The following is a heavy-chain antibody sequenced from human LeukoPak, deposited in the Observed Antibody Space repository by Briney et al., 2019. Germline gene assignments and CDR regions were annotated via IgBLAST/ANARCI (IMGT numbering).Heavy chain of an antibody. CDR1: GFTFSSYD. CDR2: IATAGDT. J-gene: IGHJ3*02. V-gene: IGHV3-13*04. D-gene: IGHD2-15*01. Sequence: GAALRLSCAASGFTFSSYDMHWVRQATGKGLEWVSAIATAGDTYYPGSVKGRFTISRENAKNSLYLQMNSLRAGDTAVYYCARGVGAFDIWGKGTMVTAS. CDR3: ARGVGAFDI.